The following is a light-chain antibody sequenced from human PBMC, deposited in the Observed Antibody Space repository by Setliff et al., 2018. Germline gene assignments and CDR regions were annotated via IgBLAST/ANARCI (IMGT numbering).Light chain of an antibody. CDR3: SSYTSSGTDV. Sequence: QSALTQPRSVSGSPGQSVTISCTGTSSDVGGYNYVSWYQQHPGKAPKFMIYEVSNRPSGVSNRFSGSKSGNTASLTISGLQAEDEADYYCSSYTSSGTDVFGSGTKVTVL. V-gene: IGLV2-14*01. CDR2: EVS. CDR1: SSDVGGYNY. J-gene: IGLJ1*01.